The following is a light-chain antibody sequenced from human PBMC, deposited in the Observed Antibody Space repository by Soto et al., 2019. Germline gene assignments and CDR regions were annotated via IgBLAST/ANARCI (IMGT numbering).Light chain of an antibody. Sequence: DIQMTQSPATLSASVGDRVTITCRASQSISSWVAWYQQKPGKAPKLLIYKASNLQSGVPSRFRGSGSGTECTLTISSLQSDDFATYYWHQDTTDWTFGHGTPVEMK. J-gene: IGKJ1*01. CDR1: QSISSW. CDR2: KAS. CDR3: HQDTTDWT. V-gene: IGKV1-5*03.